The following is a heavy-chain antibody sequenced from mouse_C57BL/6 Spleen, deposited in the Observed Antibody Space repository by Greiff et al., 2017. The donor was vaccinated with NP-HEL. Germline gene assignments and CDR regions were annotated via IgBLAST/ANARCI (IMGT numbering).Heavy chain of an antibody. CDR3: ARRDMVTFDD. CDR1: GFTFSSYT. Sequence: EVKLEESGGGLVKPGGSLKLSCAASGFTFSSYTMSWVRQTPEKRLEWVATISGGGGNTYYPDSVKGRFTISRDNAKNTLYLQMGSVRSEDTALYYCARRDMVTFDDWGQGTTLTVSS. CDR2: ISGGGGNT. V-gene: IGHV5-9*01. J-gene: IGHJ2*01. D-gene: IGHD2-2*01.